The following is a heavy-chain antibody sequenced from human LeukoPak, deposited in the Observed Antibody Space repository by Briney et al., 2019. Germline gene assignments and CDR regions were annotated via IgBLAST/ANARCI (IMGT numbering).Heavy chain of an antibody. Sequence: PSETLSLTCTVSGGSISGWYWSWIRQPPGKGLEWIGYIYGSGYTNYNPSLKSRVTMSIDTSKNHFSLKRTSVTAADTATYYCARETSLAGFASGLGINYWGQGILVTVSS. CDR2: IYGSGYT. CDR3: ARETSLAGFASGLGINY. V-gene: IGHV4-59*12. CDR1: GGSISGWY. J-gene: IGHJ4*02. D-gene: IGHD6-19*01.